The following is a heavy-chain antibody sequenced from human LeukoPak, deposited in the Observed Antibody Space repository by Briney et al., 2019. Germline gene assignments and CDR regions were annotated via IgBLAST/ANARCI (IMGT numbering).Heavy chain of an antibody. J-gene: IGHJ4*02. CDR3: VRGTAATTTFDY. D-gene: IGHD2-15*01. CDR1: AFTFRTYS. Sequence: GGSLRLSCVASAFTFRTYSMHWVRQAPGKGLEWVSSISSTSGYIYYADSVKGRLTISRDNAKNSLYLQMNSLRAEDTAVYYCVRGTAATTTFDYWGQGTLITVSS. CDR2: ISSTSGYI. V-gene: IGHV3-21*01.